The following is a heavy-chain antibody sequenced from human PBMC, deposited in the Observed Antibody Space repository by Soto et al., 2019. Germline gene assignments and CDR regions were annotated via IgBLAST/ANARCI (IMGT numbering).Heavy chain of an antibody. Sequence: ASVKVSXKASGFTFTSSAVQWVRQARGQRLEWIGWIVVGSGNTNYAQKFQERVTITRDMSTSTAYMELSSLRSEDTAVYYCARDRGRPDLRDTHYYDSSDLDYGMDVWGQGTTVTVSS. J-gene: IGHJ6*02. CDR3: ARDRGRPDLRDTHYYDSSDLDYGMDV. V-gene: IGHV1-58*01. CDR1: GFTFTSSA. CDR2: IVVGSGNT. D-gene: IGHD3-22*01.